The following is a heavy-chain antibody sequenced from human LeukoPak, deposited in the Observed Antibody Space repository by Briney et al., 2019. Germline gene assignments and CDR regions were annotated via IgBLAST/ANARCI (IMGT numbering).Heavy chain of an antibody. CDR3: ARTPAVTPDY. D-gene: IGHD4-11*01. CDR1: GYSFTGYW. J-gene: IGHJ4*02. V-gene: IGHV5-10-1*01. CDR2: IDPSDSYT. Sequence: GESLKISCKGSGYSFTGYWISWVRQMPGKGLEWMGRIDPSDSYTNYSPSFQGHVTISADKSISTAYLQWSSLKASDTAMYYCARTPAVTPDYWGQGTLVTVSS.